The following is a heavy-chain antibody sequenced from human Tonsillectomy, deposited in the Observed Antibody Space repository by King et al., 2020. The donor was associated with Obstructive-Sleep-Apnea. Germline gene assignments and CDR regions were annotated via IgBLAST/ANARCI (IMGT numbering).Heavy chain of an antibody. CDR1: GFTFSSYS. D-gene: IGHD6-19*01. Sequence: VQLVESGGGLVQPGGSLRLSCAASGFTFSSYSMNWVRQAPGKGLEWVSYISSSSSTIYYADSVRGRLTISRENAKNSLYLQMNSLRAEDTAVYYLARDREQWLVGGNYYYYGMDVWGQGTTVTVSS. CDR2: ISSSSSTI. CDR3: ARDREQWLVGGNYYYYGMDV. V-gene: IGHV3-48*04. J-gene: IGHJ6*02.